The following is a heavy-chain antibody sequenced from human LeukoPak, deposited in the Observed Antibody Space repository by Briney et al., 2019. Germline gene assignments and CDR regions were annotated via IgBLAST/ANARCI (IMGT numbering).Heavy chain of an antibody. CDR2: IYPGDSDT. J-gene: IGHJ3*02. CDR3: ARPRGEYYYDSSPRDAFDI. Sequence: GESLKISCKGSGYSFTSYWIGWVRQMPGKGLEWMGIIYPGDSDTRYSPSFQGQVTISADKSISTAYLQWSSLKASDTAMYYCARPRGEYYYDSSPRDAFDIRGQGTMVTVSS. D-gene: IGHD3-22*01. CDR1: GYSFTSYW. V-gene: IGHV5-51*01.